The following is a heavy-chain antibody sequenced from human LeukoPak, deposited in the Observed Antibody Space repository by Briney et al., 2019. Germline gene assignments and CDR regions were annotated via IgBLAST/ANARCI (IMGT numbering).Heavy chain of an antibody. Sequence: GSLRLSCAASGFTFSSYSMTWVRQAPGKGLEWIGYIYYSGSTNYNPSLKSRVTISVDTSKNQFSLKLSSVTAADTAVYYCARRNRAYGMDVWGQGTTVTVSS. CDR2: IYYSGST. CDR3: ARRNRAYGMDV. V-gene: IGHV4-59*01. CDR1: GFTFSSYS. J-gene: IGHJ6*02.